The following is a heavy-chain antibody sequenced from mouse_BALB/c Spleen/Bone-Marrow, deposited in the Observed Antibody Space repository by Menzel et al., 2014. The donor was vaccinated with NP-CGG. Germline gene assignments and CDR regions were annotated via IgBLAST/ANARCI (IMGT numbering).Heavy chain of an antibody. CDR3: SKDGGYDYSYYFDY. V-gene: IGHV7-3*02. CDR1: GFTFTDYY. D-gene: IGHD2-4*01. J-gene: IGHJ2*01. Sequence: EEQLVASGGGLVKPGGSLRLSCATSGFTFTDYYMNWVRQPPGKALEWLGFIRNKANGYTTEYSASVKGRFTISRDNAKNTLYLQMSSLKSEDTAMYYCSKDGGYDYSYYFDYWGQGTTLTVS. CDR2: IRNKANGYTT.